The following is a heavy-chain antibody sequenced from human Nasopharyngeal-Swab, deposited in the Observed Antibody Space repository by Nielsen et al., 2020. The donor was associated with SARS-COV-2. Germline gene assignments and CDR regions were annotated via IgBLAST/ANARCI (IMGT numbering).Heavy chain of an antibody. CDR1: GFTFSDYW. V-gene: IGHV3-7*01. Sequence: GESLKISCAASGFTFSDYWMAWVRPAPGKGLEWVADIKVDGSEQYYVDSVKGRFTVSRDNAKNSLYLQMNSLGAEDTAMYYCARDETQQIRGWGYWGQGTLVTVSS. J-gene: IGHJ4*02. CDR3: ARDETQQIRGWGY. CDR2: IKVDGSEQ. D-gene: IGHD1-26*01.